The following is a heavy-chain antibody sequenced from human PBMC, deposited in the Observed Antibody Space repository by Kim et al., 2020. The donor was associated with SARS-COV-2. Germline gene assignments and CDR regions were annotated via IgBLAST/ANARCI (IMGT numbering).Heavy chain of an antibody. Sequence: GGSLRLSCTASGFTFSSYAMTWVRQAPGKGLEWVSVFSGSGNNTYYADSVKGRFTISRDNSKNTLYLQMNSPRAEDTALYYCAKTLYGSGVLNRKYYYGMDVWGQGTTVTVSS. V-gene: IGHV3-23*01. CDR1: GFTFSSYA. D-gene: IGHD3-10*01. J-gene: IGHJ6*02. CDR3: AKTLYGSGVLNRKYYYGMDV. CDR2: FSGSGNNT.